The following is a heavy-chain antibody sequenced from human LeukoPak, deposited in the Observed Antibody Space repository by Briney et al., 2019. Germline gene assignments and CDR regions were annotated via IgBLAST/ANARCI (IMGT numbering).Heavy chain of an antibody. V-gene: IGHV3-30*03. D-gene: IGHD3-22*01. CDR3: ARAHYYDSSGFDY. J-gene: IGHJ4*02. Sequence: GGSLRLSCAASGFTFSSYGMHWVRQAPGKGLEWVAVISYDGSNKYYADSVKGRFTISRDNAKNSLYLQMNSLRAEDTAVYYCARAHYYDSSGFDYWGQGTLVTVSS. CDR2: ISYDGSNK. CDR1: GFTFSSYG.